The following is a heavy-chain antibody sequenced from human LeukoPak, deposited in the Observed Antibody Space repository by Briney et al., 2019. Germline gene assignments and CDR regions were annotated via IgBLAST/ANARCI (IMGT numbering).Heavy chain of an antibody. V-gene: IGHV3-74*01. Sequence: PGGSLRLSCAASGFTLRPYAMHWVRQAPGKGLVWVSRINGDGTNTPYVDSVRGRFTIYRDNAKNTLYLQMNSLGAEDTAVYYCAREGIWSLDSWGQGTLVTVSS. CDR2: INGDGTNT. CDR1: GFTLRPYA. J-gene: IGHJ4*02. D-gene: IGHD2-15*01. CDR3: AREGIWSLDS.